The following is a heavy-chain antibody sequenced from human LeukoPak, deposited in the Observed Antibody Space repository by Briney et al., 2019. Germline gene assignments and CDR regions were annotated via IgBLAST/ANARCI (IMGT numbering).Heavy chain of an antibody. D-gene: IGHD2-15*01. CDR2: INSDGSST. CDR3: AREGARYCSGGSCLTSSGFQH. Sequence: GGSLRLSCAASGCTFSSYWMHWVRQAPGKGLVWVSRINSDGSSTSYADSVKGRFTTSRDNAKNTLYMQMNSLRAEDTAVYYCAREGARYCSGGSCLTSSGFQHWGQGTLVTVSS. J-gene: IGHJ1*01. CDR1: GCTFSSYW. V-gene: IGHV3-74*01.